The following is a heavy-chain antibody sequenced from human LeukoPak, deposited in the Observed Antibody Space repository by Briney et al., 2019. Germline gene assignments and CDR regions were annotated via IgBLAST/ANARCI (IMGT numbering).Heavy chain of an antibody. CDR3: ARSDGSGPRGYFDY. CDR2: INPDGSTT. Sequence: GESLRLSCAASGFTFSRYWIHWVRQAPGKGLEWVSRINPDGSTTTYADSVKGRFTISRDNAKNTVYLQMNSLRAEDTAVYYCARSDGSGPRGYFDYWGQGTLVTVSS. D-gene: IGHD3-10*01. V-gene: IGHV3-74*01. J-gene: IGHJ4*02. CDR1: GFTFSRYW.